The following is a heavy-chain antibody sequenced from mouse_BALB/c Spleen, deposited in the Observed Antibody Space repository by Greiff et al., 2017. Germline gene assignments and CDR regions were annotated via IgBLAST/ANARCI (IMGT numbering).Heavy chain of an antibody. Sequence: EVQLVESGGGLVKPGGSLKLSCAASGFTFSSYTMSWVRQTPEKRLEWVATISSGGSYTYYPDSVKGRFTISRDNAKNTLYLQMSSLKSEDTAMYYCTRGDYDAYWGQGTLVTVSA. CDR1: GFTFSSYT. CDR2: ISSGGSYT. J-gene: IGHJ3*01. V-gene: IGHV5-6-4*01. D-gene: IGHD2-4*01. CDR3: TRGDYDAY.